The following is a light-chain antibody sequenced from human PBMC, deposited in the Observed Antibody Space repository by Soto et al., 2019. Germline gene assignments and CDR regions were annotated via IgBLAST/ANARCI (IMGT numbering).Light chain of an antibody. Sequence: IVLTQSPATLSVSPGERVTHSCRASENVGTNLAWYQQRPGQPPRLLIYGSTTRATGISATFRGSGSRTEFTLTISSLQSEDSAVYYCQQYNNWGLSFGGGTRVEIK. CDR3: QQYNNWGLS. V-gene: IGKV3D-15*01. J-gene: IGKJ4*01. CDR1: ENVGTN. CDR2: GST.